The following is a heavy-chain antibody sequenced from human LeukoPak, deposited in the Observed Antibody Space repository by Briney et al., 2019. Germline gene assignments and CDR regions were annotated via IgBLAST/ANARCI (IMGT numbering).Heavy chain of an antibody. CDR3: ATYDYGADYFDY. Sequence: GGSLGLSCAASGFTFSDYYMSWIRQAPGKGLEWVSYISSGGDTTYYADSVTGRFTISRDNAKNSLYLQMNSLRAEDTAIYYCATYDYGADYFDYWGQGTLVTVST. CDR1: GFTFSDYY. J-gene: IGHJ4*02. D-gene: IGHD4/OR15-4a*01. CDR2: ISSGGDTT. V-gene: IGHV3-11*01.